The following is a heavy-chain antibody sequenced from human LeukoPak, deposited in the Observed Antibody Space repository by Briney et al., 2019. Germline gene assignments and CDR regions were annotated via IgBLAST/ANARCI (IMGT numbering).Heavy chain of an antibody. CDR3: TTTYDFWSGYYYP. J-gene: IGHJ5*02. Sequence: PSETLSLTCAVYGGSFSNYYWSWIRQPPGKGLEWIGEINHSGSTNHNPSLKSRVTISVDKSKNQFSLKLSSVTAADTAVYYCTTTYDFWSGYYYPWGQGTLVTVSS. CDR1: GGSFSNYY. V-gene: IGHV4-34*01. CDR2: INHSGST. D-gene: IGHD3-3*01.